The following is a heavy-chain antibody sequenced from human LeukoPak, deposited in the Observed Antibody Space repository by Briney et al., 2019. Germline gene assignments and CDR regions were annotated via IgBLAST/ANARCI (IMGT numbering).Heavy chain of an antibody. D-gene: IGHD2-21*02. CDR3: ARQVLLAFDV. J-gene: IGHJ3*01. CDR1: GGSISSSSYY. CDR2: IYYSGST. Sequence: PSETLSLTCTVSGGSISSSSYYWGWIRQPPGKGLEWIGTIYYSGSTYYNPSLKSRVTISVDTSKNRFSLKLTSVTAADTAVYYCARQVLLAFDVWGQGTMVTVSS. V-gene: IGHV4-39*01.